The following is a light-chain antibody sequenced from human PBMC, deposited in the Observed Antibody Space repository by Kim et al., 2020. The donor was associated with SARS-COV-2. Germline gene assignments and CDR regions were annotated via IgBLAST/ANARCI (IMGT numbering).Light chain of an antibody. Sequence: QTVVTQEPSFSVSPGGTVTLTCGLSSGSVSSSNYPSWYQQTPGQAPRTLISSTTTRSSGVPDRFSGSILGDKGALTITGAQADDESDYYCLLYMGSGSWVFGGGTQLTVL. CDR2: STT. CDR1: SGSVSSSNY. CDR3: LLYMGSGSWV. J-gene: IGLJ3*02. V-gene: IGLV8-61*01.